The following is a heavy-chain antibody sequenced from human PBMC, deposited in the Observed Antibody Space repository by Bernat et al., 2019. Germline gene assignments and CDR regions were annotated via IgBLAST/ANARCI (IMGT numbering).Heavy chain of an antibody. CDR2: ISYDGSNK. V-gene: IGHV3-30-3*01. D-gene: IGHD5-24*01. CDR3: AKDGYNGYGMDV. CDR1: GFTFSSYA. J-gene: IGHJ6*02. Sequence: QVQLLESGGGVVQPGRSLRLSCAASGFTFSSYAMHWVRQAPGKGLEWVAVISYDGSNKYYADSVKGRFTISRDNSKNTLYLQMNSLRAEDTAVYYCAKDGYNGYGMDVWGQGTTVTVSS.